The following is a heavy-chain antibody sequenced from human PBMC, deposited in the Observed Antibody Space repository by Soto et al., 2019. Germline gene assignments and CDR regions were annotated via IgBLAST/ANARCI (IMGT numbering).Heavy chain of an antibody. D-gene: IGHD3-16*01. CDR1: GYTFTSYA. CDR2: INAGNGNT. Sequence: ASVKVSCKASGYTFTSYAIHWVRQAPGPRLEWMGWINAGNGNTQYSQKFQGRVTITRDTSASIAYMEMSSLRSEDTALYYCAREQSGEIMTMTDAFDIWGQGTMVTVSS. J-gene: IGHJ3*02. CDR3: AREQSGEIMTMTDAFDI. V-gene: IGHV1-3*01.